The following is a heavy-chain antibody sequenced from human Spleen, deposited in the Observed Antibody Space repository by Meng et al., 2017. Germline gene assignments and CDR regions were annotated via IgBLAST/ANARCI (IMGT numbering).Heavy chain of an antibody. J-gene: IGHJ4*02. CDR2: IYYSGST. CDR1: GGSVSSGSYY. D-gene: IGHD6-13*01. Sequence: SETLSLTCTVSGGSVSSGSYYWSWIRQPPGKGLEWIGYIYYSGSTNYNPSLKSRVTISVDTSKNQFSLKLSSVTAADTAVYYCARAGGDIAAAGTPLGYFDYWGQGTLVTVSS. CDR3: ARAGGDIAAAGTPLGYFDY. V-gene: IGHV4-61*01.